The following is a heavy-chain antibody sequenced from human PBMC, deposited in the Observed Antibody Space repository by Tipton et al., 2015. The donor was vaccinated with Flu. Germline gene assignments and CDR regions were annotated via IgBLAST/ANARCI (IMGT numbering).Heavy chain of an antibody. D-gene: IGHD3-9*01. CDR3: ARGYDILTDGGGYFDY. CDR2: ITPSGTTK. J-gene: IGHJ4*02. CDR1: GFTFSSYE. Sequence: AVSGFTFSSYEMNWVRQAPGKGLEWVSHITPSGTTKYYADAVRGRFTISRDNAKNSLYLQMNSLRAEDTAVYYCARGYDILTDGGGYFDYWGQGTLVTVSS. V-gene: IGHV3-48*03.